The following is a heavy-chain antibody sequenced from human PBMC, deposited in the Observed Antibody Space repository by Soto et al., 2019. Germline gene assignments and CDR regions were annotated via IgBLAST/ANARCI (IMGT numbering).Heavy chain of an antibody. CDR2: VHHSWGT. CDR1: GGSVTTSSTY. Sequence: SETLSLTCTVSGGSVTTSSTYWSWIRHSPGKGLEWIGYVHHSWGTYYNPSLKSRVKMSVDTAKNQYDLTLTSVTAADTAVYYCARDRDYYDNSGYFHYFDFWGQGTQVTVSS. J-gene: IGHJ4*02. V-gene: IGHV4-31*03. CDR3: ARDRDYYDNSGYFHYFDF. D-gene: IGHD5-12*01.